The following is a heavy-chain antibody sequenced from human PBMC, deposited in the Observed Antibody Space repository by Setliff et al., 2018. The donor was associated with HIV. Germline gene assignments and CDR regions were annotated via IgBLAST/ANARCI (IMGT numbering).Heavy chain of an antibody. D-gene: IGHD1-26*01. Sequence: ASVKVSCKASQSLVTHYHLHWVRQATGQGLEWMGWMNPNSDNRTYYAQNLQGRVTMTRNTSLSTAYMELNSLTPEDTAVYYCARRTGGSGSPLLWWGQGSLVTVSS. V-gene: IGHV1-8*02. CDR3: ARRTGGSGSPLLW. CDR1: QSLVTHYH. CDR2: MNPNSDNRT. J-gene: IGHJ4*02.